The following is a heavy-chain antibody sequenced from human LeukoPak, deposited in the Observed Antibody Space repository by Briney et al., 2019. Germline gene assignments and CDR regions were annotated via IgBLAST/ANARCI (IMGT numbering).Heavy chain of an antibody. V-gene: IGHV1-69*06. CDR1: GGTFSSYA. CDR3: ARQGVDSSGWYNYYYYGMDV. J-gene: IGHJ6*04. Sequence: ASVKVSCKASGGTFSSYAISWVRQAPGQGLEWMGGIIPILGTANYAQKFQGRVTITADKSTSTAYMELSSLRSEDTAVYYCARQGVDSSGWYNYYYYGMDVWGKGTTVTVSS. D-gene: IGHD6-19*01. CDR2: IIPILGTA.